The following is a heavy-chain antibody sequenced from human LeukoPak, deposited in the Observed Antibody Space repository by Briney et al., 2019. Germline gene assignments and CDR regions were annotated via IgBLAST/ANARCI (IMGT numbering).Heavy chain of an antibody. CDR3: ARDGVSGSPDAFDI. Sequence: GGSLRLSCVASGFTFDDYGISWVRQAPGKGLEWVSFIYSGGNTYYADSVKGRFTISRDNAKNSLYLQMNSLRAEDTAVYYCARDGVSGSPDAFDIWGQGTMVTVSS. V-gene: IGHV3-69-1*01. D-gene: IGHD1-26*01. CDR2: IYSGGNT. J-gene: IGHJ3*02. CDR1: GFTFDDYG.